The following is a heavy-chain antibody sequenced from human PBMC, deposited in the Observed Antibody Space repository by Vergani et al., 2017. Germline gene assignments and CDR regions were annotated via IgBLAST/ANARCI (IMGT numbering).Heavy chain of an antibody. V-gene: IGHV3-21*01. J-gene: IGHJ4*02. CDR2: ISSSSSYI. D-gene: IGHD5-12*01. CDR1: GFTFSSYS. CDR3: ARELRSYSGYALDY. Sequence: EVQLVESGGGLVKPGGSLRLSCAASGFTFSSYSMNWVRQAPGKGLEWVSSISSSSSYIYYADSVKGRFTISRDNAKNSLYLQMNSLRAEDTAVYYCARELRSYSGYALDYWGQGTLVTVSS.